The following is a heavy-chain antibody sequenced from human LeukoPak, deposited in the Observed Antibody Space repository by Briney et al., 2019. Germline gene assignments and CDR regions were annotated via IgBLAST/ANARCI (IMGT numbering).Heavy chain of an antibody. J-gene: IGHJ5*02. CDR1: GVSITTNW. Sequence: PSETLSLTCAVSGVSITTNWWTWVRQPPGKGLEWIGEIHHRGDTKYSPSLRSRVTISIDESRNYLSLNLYSVTAADTAVYYCARDRYSGSYFHWFDPWGQGTLVTVSS. CDR3: ARDRYSGSYFHWFDP. CDR2: IHHRGDT. V-gene: IGHV4-4*02. D-gene: IGHD1-26*01.